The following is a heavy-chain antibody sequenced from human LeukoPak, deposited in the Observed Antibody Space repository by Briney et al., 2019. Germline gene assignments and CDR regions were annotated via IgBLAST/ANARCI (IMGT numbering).Heavy chain of an antibody. CDR2: ITSGSVNK. CDR3: ARDPGWYFDL. CDR1: GFTFSSYS. Sequence: GGSLRLSCAASGFTFSSYSMTWVRQAPGKGLEWVALITSGSVNKYYADSVKGRFTISRDNAKNSLYLQMNSLRAEDTAVYYCARDPGWYFDLWGRGTLVTVSS. V-gene: IGHV3-21*01. J-gene: IGHJ2*01.